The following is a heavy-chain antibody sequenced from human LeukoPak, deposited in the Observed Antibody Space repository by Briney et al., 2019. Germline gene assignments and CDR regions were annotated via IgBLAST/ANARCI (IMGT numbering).Heavy chain of an antibody. J-gene: IGHJ4*02. CDR3: AKGVGAVAGTAIGY. Sequence: GGSLRLSCAASGFTFSHFAIHWVRQAPGKGLEWLAVISYDGSDEYYADSLKGRFTISRDNSRNTVFLQMSSLVVEDTAVYYCAKGVGAVAGTAIGYWGQGNPVTVTS. CDR2: ISYDGSDE. CDR1: GFTFSHFA. D-gene: IGHD6-19*01. V-gene: IGHV3-30*18.